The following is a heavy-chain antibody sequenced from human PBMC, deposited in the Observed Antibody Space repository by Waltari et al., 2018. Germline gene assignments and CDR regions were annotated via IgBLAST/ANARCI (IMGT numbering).Heavy chain of an antibody. D-gene: IGHD2-15*01. J-gene: IGHJ4*02. CDR2: INPNTGDT. CDR3: ARDQSRWSKAD. V-gene: IGHV1-2*06. Sequence: QVQLVQSGAEVKEPGASVKLSCKASGYTFSGYYVHWLRQAPGQGLEWLGRINPNTGDTNYAQKFRDRITMTRDTSITTAYMDLSRLRSDDTAVYYCARDQSRWSKADGGQGT. CDR1: GYTFSGYY.